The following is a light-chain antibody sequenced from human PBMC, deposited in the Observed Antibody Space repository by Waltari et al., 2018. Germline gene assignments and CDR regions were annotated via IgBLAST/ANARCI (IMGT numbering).Light chain of an antibody. Sequence: EMVITHSPATLSVSPGEGAPLSCRASQSVSSDLAWYQQKPGQAPRLRIYGASTRAGGIPARFSGSGSGTEFTLTISSLQSEDFAVYYCQQYNNWPPGTLGQGTRVEI. CDR1: QSVSSD. CDR2: GAS. J-gene: IGKJ1*01. CDR3: QQYNNWPPGT. V-gene: IGKV3-15*01.